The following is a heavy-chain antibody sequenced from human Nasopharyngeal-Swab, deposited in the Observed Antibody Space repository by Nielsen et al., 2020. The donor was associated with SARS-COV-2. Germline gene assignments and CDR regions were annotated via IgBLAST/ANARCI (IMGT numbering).Heavy chain of an antibody. D-gene: IGHD5-24*01. V-gene: IGHV3-53*01. CDR3: ARVLDGYNGFDY. Sequence: GESLKISCAASGFSVSSNYMSWVRQAPGKGLEWVSIIYPGGGTYYADSVKGRFTISRDSSRNTLYLQMNSLTAEDTAVYYCARVLDGYNGFDYWGQGTLVTVSS. CDR1: GFSVSSNY. CDR2: IYPGGGT. J-gene: IGHJ4*02.